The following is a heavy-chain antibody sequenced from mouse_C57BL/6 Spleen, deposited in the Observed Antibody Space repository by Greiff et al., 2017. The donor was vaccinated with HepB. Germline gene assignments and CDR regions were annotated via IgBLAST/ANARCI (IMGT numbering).Heavy chain of an antibody. CDR2: IYPGSGNT. CDR1: GYTFTDYY. D-gene: IGHD2-4*01. V-gene: IGHV1-76*01. J-gene: IGHJ3*02. Sequence: VKLVESGAELVRPGASVKLSCKASGYTFTDYYINWVKQRPGQGLGWIARIYPGSGNTYYNEKFKGKATLTAEKSSSTTYMQLSSLTSEDSAVYFCASFHYDVGDWGQGTIVTVSA. CDR3: ASFHYDVGD.